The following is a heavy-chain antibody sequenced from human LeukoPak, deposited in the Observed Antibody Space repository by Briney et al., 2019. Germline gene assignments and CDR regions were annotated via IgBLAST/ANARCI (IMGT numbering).Heavy chain of an antibody. CDR1: GFTLDDYA. CDR3: AKLRVGSSSWYVFDY. J-gene: IGHJ4*02. V-gene: IGHV3-9*01. CDR2: ISWNSGSI. Sequence: PGRSLRLSCAASGFTLDDYAMHWVRQAPGKGLEWVSGISWNSGSIGYADSVKGRFTISRDNAKNSLYLQMNSLRAEDTALYYCAKLRVGSSSWYVFDYWGQGTLVTVSS. D-gene: IGHD6-13*01.